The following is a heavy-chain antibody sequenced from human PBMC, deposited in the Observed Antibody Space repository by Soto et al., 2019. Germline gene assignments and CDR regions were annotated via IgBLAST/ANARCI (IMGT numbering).Heavy chain of an antibody. CDR2: ISVYNGNT. Sequence: QVQLVQSGAEVKKPGASVKVSCKASGYTFTSYVISWVRQAPGQGLEWMGWISVYNGNTNYAQKLQGRVTLATDTATRTAYMALRSLRSDDTARYYCTRASEGDSGDGHDYWGPGTRVTVSS. D-gene: IGHD6-19*01. CDR1: GYTFTSYV. CDR3: TRASEGDSGDGHDY. J-gene: IGHJ4*02. V-gene: IGHV1-18*01.